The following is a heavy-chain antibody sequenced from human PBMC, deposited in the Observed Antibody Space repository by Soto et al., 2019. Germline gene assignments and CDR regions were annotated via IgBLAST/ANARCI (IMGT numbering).Heavy chain of an antibody. CDR3: ARYAQQWHTGFDY. CDR1: GFTFSNYA. V-gene: IGHV3-23*01. CDR2: ISGSGGTT. Sequence: EVQLLESGGGVVQPGGSLRLSCVASGFTFSNYAMSWVRQAPGKGLEWVSGISGSGGTTYYADSVKGRFTISRDNSKNTLFQQMNSLIAGVTAGDDCARYAQQWHTGFDYWGQGALVTVSS. D-gene: IGHD2-2*01. J-gene: IGHJ4*02.